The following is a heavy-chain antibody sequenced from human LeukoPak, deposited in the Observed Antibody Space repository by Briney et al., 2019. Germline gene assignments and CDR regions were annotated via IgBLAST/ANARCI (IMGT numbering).Heavy chain of an antibody. CDR3: ARVASKGGMDV. J-gene: IGHJ6*02. V-gene: IGHV4-59*01. Sequence: SETLSLTCSVSGGSIGSYHWSWIRQPPGKGLEWIGQVHYTWNTKYNPSLTGRVSISLDRSKNQFPLSLSSLTAADTAVYYCARVASKGGMDVWGQGTTVIVSS. CDR2: VHYTWNT. D-gene: IGHD5/OR15-5a*01. CDR1: GGSIGSYH.